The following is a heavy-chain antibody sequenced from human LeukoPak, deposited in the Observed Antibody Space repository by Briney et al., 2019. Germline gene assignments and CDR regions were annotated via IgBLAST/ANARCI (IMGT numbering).Heavy chain of an antibody. CDR1: GYSFTSYW. J-gene: IGHJ5*02. CDR2: IYPGDSDT. Sequence: GESLKISCKGSGYSFTSYWIGWVRQMPGKGLEWMGIIYPGDSDTRYSPSFQGQVTISADKSISTAYLQWSSLKASDTAMYYCARQRITMVRESSTTSNWFDPWGQGTLVTVSS. D-gene: IGHD3-10*01. CDR3: ARQRITMVRESSTTSNWFDP. V-gene: IGHV5-51*01.